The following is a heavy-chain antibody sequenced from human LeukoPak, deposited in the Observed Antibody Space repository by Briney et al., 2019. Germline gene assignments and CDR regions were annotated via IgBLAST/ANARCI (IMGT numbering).Heavy chain of an antibody. J-gene: IGHJ5*02. CDR2: IYSGGST. CDR1: GFISSSYS. V-gene: IGHV3-53*04. Sequence: GGSLRLSCAASGFISSSYSMNWVRQAPGKGLEWVSVIYSGGSTYYADSVKGRFTISRHNSKNTLYLQMNSLRAEDTAVYYCARLKLLSWFDPWGQGTLVTVSS. D-gene: IGHD4-23*01. CDR3: ARLKLLSWFDP.